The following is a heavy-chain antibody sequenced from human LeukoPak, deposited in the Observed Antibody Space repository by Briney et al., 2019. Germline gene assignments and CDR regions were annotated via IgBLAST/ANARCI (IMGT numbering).Heavy chain of an antibody. J-gene: IGHJ4*02. CDR1: GGSLSSYY. Sequence: SETLSLTCTVSGGSLSSYYWSWIRQPPGKGLEWIGYIYYSGSTNYNPSLKSRVTISVDTSNNQFPLKLSSVTAADTAVYYCARHSKYYDILTGYSTYYFDYWGQGTLVTVSS. D-gene: IGHD3-9*01. V-gene: IGHV4-59*08. CDR2: IYYSGST. CDR3: ARHSKYYDILTGYSTYYFDY.